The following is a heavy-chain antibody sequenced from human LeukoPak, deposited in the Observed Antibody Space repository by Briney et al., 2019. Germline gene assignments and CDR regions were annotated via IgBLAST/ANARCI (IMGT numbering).Heavy chain of an antibody. CDR2: IYSGGST. Sequence: PGGSLRLSCAASGFTVSSNYMSWVRQAPGKGLEWVSVIYSGGSTYYADSVKGRFTISRDNSKNTLYLQMGSLRAEDMAVYYCTRGPGYDYVWGSYRVDYWGQGTLVTVSS. CDR3: TRGPGYDYVWGSYRVDY. V-gene: IGHV3-53*05. CDR1: GFTVSSNY. D-gene: IGHD3-16*02. J-gene: IGHJ4*02.